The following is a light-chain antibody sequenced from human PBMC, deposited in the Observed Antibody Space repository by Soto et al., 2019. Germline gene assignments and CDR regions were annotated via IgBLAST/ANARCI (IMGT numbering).Light chain of an antibody. Sequence: AIQMTQSPSSLSASVGDIVTITFRASQGIRNDLDWFQQKPGKAPKLLIYAASNLQSGVPARFSGSGSGTDFTLTISSLQPEDFATYYCLQKYFYPFTFGPGTKVDI. V-gene: IGKV1-6*01. J-gene: IGKJ3*01. CDR2: AAS. CDR1: QGIRND. CDR3: LQKYFYPFT.